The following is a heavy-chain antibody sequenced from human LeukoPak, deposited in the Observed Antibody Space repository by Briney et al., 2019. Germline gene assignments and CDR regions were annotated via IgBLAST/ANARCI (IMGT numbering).Heavy chain of an antibody. CDR3: AMGTLVAGATVFDY. D-gene: IGHD6-19*01. CDR2: ISGSGGTT. J-gene: IGHJ4*02. Sequence: GGSLRLSCAASGFTFSDYAMSWVRQAPGKGLEWVSAISGSGGTTYYADSVKGRFTISRDTSKTTLYLQMNSLRAEDTAVYYCAMGTLVAGATVFDYWGEGTPVTVSS. V-gene: IGHV3-23*01. CDR1: GFTFSDYA.